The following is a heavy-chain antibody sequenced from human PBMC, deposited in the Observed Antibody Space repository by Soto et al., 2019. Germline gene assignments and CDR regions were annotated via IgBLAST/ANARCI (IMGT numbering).Heavy chain of an antibody. CDR2: INPNSGGT. Sequence: GASVKVSCKASGYTFTGYYMHWVRQAPGQGLEWMGWINPNSGGTNYAQKFQGRVTMTRDTSISTAYMELSRLRSDDTAVYYCARDLDGYCSSTSCYTGANCFDPWRQRTLVTVSS. J-gene: IGHJ5*02. V-gene: IGHV1-2*02. D-gene: IGHD2-2*02. CDR1: GYTFTGYY. CDR3: ARDLDGYCSSTSCYTGANCFDP.